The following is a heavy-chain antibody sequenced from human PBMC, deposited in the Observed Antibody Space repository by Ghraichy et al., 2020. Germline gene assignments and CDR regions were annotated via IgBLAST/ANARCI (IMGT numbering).Heavy chain of an antibody. CDR1: GFTFSDYL. V-gene: IGHV3-72*01. CDR3: ARASPYISDY. CDR2: IRNKARSHTI. D-gene: IGHD6-6*01. Sequence: GGSLRLSCAASGFTFSDYLMDWVRQAPGKGLEWIGRIRNKARSHTIEYAASVEGRFTVSREDSENSLYLQMNSLKIEDTAVYYCARASPYISDYWGQGTLVTVSS. J-gene: IGHJ4*02.